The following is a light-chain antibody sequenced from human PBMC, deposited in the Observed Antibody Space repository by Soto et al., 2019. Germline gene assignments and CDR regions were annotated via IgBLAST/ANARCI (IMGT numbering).Light chain of an antibody. CDR3: QQYGSSPWT. CDR2: GAS. CDR1: QSVSSSD. Sequence: DIVMTQSTATLSVSPGERATLSCGASQSVSSSDLAWYHHKPGQAPRLLIYGASSRATGIPDRFSGSGSGTDFTLTISRLEPEEFAGYYCQQYGSSPWTFGQGTKVDI. V-gene: IGKV3-20*01. J-gene: IGKJ1*01.